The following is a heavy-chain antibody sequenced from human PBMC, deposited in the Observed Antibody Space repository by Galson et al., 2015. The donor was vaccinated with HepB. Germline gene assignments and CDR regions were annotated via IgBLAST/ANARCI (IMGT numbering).Heavy chain of an antibody. CDR3: ATGTRRLTYYDTSGYFTYFDL. CDR1: GNTLTELS. D-gene: IGHD3-22*01. J-gene: IGHJ2*01. Sequence: SVKVSCKVSGNTLTELSMHWVRQAPGKGLEWLGGFDPEDVQSIYAQRFQGRVTMTEDTSTDTAYMELRSLRSEDTAVYYCATGTRRLTYYDTSGYFTYFDLWGRGTLVTVSS. CDR2: FDPEDVQS. V-gene: IGHV1-24*01.